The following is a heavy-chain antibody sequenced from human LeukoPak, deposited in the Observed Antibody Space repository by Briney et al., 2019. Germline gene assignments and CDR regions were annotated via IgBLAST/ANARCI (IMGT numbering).Heavy chain of an antibody. CDR3: ARSPSPYSSGWYFDY. V-gene: IGHV4-39*01. D-gene: IGHD6-19*01. CDR1: GGSLSSSNFY. Sequence: SETLSLTCTVSGGSLSSSNFYWGWIRQPPGTGLEWIGSIYYSGSTYCNPSLKSLATISIDTSKNQFSLNLSSVTAADTAVYYCARSPSPYSSGWYFDYWGQGTLVTVSS. J-gene: IGHJ4*02. CDR2: IYYSGST.